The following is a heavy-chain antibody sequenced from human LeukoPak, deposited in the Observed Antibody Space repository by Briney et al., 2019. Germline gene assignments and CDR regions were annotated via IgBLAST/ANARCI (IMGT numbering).Heavy chain of an antibody. Sequence: SGPTLVNPTQTLTLTCTFSGFSLSTSGVGVGWIRQPPGKALEWLAPIYWDDDKRYSPSLKSRLTITKDTSKNQVVLTMTNMDPVDTATYYCAHITTGYATPAFFDYWGQGTLVTVSS. D-gene: IGHD2-15*01. CDR3: AHITTGYATPAFFDY. CDR1: GFSLSTSGVG. CDR2: IYWDDDK. J-gene: IGHJ4*02. V-gene: IGHV2-5*02.